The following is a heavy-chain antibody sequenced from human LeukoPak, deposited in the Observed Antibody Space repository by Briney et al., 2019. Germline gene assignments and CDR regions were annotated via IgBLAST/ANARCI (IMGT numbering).Heavy chain of an antibody. CDR2: ISGSGGST. CDR1: GFTFSSYA. J-gene: IGHJ4*02. V-gene: IGHV3-23*01. Sequence: GASLRLSCAASGFTFSSYAMSWVRQAPGKGLEWVSAISGSGGSTDYADSVKGRFTISRDNAKNSLYLQMNSLRAEDTALYYCAKVGARYYFDYWGQGTLVTVSS. CDR3: AKVGARYYFDY.